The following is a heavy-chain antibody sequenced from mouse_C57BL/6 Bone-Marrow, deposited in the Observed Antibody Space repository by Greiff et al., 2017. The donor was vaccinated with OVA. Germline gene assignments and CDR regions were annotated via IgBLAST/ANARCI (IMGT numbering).Heavy chain of an antibody. Sequence: QVQLQQSGAELARPGASVKLSCKASGYTFTRYGISWVKQRTGQGLEWIGEIYPRSGNTYYNEKFKGKATLTADKSSSTAYMELRSLTSEGSAVYFGAGSYYCGSSDNVDYWGQGTTLTVSS. J-gene: IGHJ2*01. CDR3: AGSYYCGSSDNVDY. V-gene: IGHV1-81*01. CDR2: IYPRSGNT. CDR1: GYTFTRYG. D-gene: IGHD1-1*01.